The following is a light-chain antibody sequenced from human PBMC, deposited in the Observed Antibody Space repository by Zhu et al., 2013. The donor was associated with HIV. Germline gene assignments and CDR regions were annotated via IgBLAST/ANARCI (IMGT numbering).Light chain of an antibody. Sequence: AIQLTQSPSSLSASVGDRVTITCRASQGISSALAWYQQKPGKTPKLLIYDASSLESGVPSRFSGSGSGTEFTLTISSLQPEDFATYYCLQHNSYLALTFGGGTKVEIK. CDR2: DAS. CDR1: QGISSA. J-gene: IGKJ4*01. CDR3: LQHNSYLALT. V-gene: IGKV1-13*02.